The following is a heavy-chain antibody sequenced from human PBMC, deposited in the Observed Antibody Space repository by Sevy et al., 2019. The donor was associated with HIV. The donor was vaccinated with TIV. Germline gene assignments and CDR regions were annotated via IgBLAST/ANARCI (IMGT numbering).Heavy chain of an antibody. J-gene: IGHJ4*02. D-gene: IGHD3-22*01. Sequence: GESLKISCKGSGYSFTSHWLGWVRHMPGKGREWMGIIYPDDSDTKYSPSFQGQVTFSADKSISTAYLQWSSLKASDTAMYYCATSRSGYFDSSGYYIYWGQGTLVTVSS. CDR3: ATSRSGYFDSSGYYIY. CDR1: GYSFTSHW. V-gene: IGHV5-51*01. CDR2: IYPDDSDT.